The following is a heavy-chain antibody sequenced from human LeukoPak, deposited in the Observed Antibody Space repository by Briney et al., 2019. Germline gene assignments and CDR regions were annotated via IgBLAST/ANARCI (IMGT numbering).Heavy chain of an antibody. Sequence: GGSLRLSCAASGFTFSSYGMSWVRQAPGKGLEWVSAISGSGGSTYYADSVKGRFTISRDNSKNTLYLQMNSMSAEDTAVYYCAKVYYDSSGYQDDWGQGTLVTVSS. CDR3: AKVYYDSSGYQDD. J-gene: IGHJ4*02. CDR2: ISGSGGST. V-gene: IGHV3-23*01. CDR1: GFTFSSYG. D-gene: IGHD3-22*01.